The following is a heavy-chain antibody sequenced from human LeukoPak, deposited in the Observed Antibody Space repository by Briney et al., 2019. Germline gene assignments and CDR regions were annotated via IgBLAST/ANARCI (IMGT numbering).Heavy chain of an antibody. Sequence: ASVKVSCKASGYTFTNYSISWVRQAPGQGLEWMGWISAYNGNTNYAQKLQGRVTMTTDTSTSTAYMELRSLRSDYTAVYYCARDDEWELPVYWGQGTLVTVSS. CDR1: GYTFTNYS. CDR3: ARDDEWELPVY. D-gene: IGHD1-26*01. J-gene: IGHJ4*02. CDR2: ISAYNGNT. V-gene: IGHV1-18*01.